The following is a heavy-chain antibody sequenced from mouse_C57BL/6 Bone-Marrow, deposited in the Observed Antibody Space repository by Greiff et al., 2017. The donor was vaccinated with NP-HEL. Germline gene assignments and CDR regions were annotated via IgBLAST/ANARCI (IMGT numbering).Heavy chain of an antibody. CDR3: ARSPGLRRQAWFAY. V-gene: IGHV1-19*01. CDR2: INPYNGGT. J-gene: IGHJ3*01. Sequence: EVQLQQSGPVLVKPGASVKMSCKASGYTFTDYYMNWVKQSHGTSLEWIGVINPYNGGTSYNQKFKGKATLTVDKSSSTAYMELNSLTSEDSAVYYCARSPGLRRQAWFAYWGQGTLVTVSA. CDR1: GYTFTDYY. D-gene: IGHD2-4*01.